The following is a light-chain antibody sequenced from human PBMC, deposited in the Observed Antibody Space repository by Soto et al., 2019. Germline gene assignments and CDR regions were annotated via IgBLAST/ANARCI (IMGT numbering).Light chain of an antibody. J-gene: IGKJ4*01. CDR1: QTVTSNY. CDR3: QQYGSSPLT. V-gene: IGKV3-20*01. Sequence: EIVLTQSPGTLSLSPGERATLSCGASQTVTSNYLAWYQQKPGQAPKVLIYRASSRATGIPDRFSGSGSGKDFTLTISRLEPEDFAVYYCQQYGSSPLTFGGGTKVDIK. CDR2: RAS.